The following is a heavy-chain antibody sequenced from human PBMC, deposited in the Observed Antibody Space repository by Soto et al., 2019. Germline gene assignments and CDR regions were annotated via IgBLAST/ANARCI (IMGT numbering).Heavy chain of an antibody. CDR2: IYYSGST. CDR3: ARHTPAISISDH. Sequence: QLQLQESGPGLVKPSETLSLTCTVSGGSIRSSSYYWGWLRQPPGKGLEWIGSIYYSGSTYYNPSLKSRATISVDTSKNQFARKRSAVTAADTAVYYCARHTPAISISDHGGQGTLVTVSS. V-gene: IGHV4-39*01. J-gene: IGHJ4*02. D-gene: IGHD2-15*01. CDR1: GGSIRSSSYY.